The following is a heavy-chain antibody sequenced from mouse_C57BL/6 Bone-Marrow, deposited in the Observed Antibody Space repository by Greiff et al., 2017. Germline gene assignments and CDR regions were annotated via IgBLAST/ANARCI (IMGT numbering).Heavy chain of an antibody. Sequence: EVKLVESGGGLVQPKGSLKLSCAASGFTFNTYAMHWVRQAPGKGLEWVARLRSKSSNYATYYADSVKDRFTISRDDSQSMLYLQMNNLKTEDTAMYYCVRGPYDYDEDWFAYWGQGTLVTVSA. CDR2: LRSKSSNYAT. V-gene: IGHV10-3*01. D-gene: IGHD2-4*01. J-gene: IGHJ3*01. CDR1: GFTFNTYA. CDR3: VRGPYDYDEDWFAY.